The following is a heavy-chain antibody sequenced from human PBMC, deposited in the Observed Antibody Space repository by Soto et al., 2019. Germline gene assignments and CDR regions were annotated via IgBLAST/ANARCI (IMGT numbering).Heavy chain of an antibody. V-gene: IGHV3-23*01. CDR1: GFTFSSYA. CDR2: LSGSSGTT. Sequence: PVGSLRLSCAASGFTFSSYAMTWVRQAPGKGLEWVSTLSGSSGTTYDADFVKGRFTISRDNSKNTLYLQMNGLRADDTAIYYCAKELVTALYYGMDVWGQGTTVTVSS. D-gene: IGHD2-15*01. J-gene: IGHJ6*02. CDR3: AKELVTALYYGMDV.